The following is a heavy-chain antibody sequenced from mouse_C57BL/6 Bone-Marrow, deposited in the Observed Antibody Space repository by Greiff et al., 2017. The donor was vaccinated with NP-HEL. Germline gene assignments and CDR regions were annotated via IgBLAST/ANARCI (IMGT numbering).Heavy chain of an antibody. D-gene: IGHD2-5*01. J-gene: IGHJ3*01. Sequence: QVQLQQPGAELVRPGSSVKLSCKASGYTFTSYWMHWVKQRPIQGLEWIGNIDPSDSETHYNQKFKDKATLTVDKSSSTAYMQLSSLTSEDSAVYYCARDSKNLAWFAYWGQGTLVTVSA. CDR2: IDPSDSET. CDR3: ARDSKNLAWFAY. V-gene: IGHV1-52*01. CDR1: GYTFTSYW.